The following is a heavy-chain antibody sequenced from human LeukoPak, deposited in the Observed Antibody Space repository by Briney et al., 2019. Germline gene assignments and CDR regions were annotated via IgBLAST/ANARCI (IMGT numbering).Heavy chain of an antibody. D-gene: IGHD1-26*01. Sequence: GGSLRLSCAASGFTVSSNYMSWVRQAPGKGLEWVSVIYSGGSTYYADSVQGRFTISTDNSKNTLYLQMNSLRAEDTAVYYCARAGGSYRSTSIDYWGQGTLVTVSS. J-gene: IGHJ4*02. CDR1: GFTVSSNY. CDR3: ARAGGSYRSTSIDY. V-gene: IGHV3-66*01. CDR2: IYSGGST.